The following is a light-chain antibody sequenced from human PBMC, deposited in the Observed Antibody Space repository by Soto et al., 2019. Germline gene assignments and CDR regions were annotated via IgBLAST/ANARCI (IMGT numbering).Light chain of an antibody. CDR2: GAS. J-gene: IGKJ1*01. V-gene: IGKV3-20*01. Sequence: EIVLTQSPGTLSLSPGERATLSCRASQSVSCSYLAWYQQKPGQAPRLLIYGASSRATGIPDRFSGSGSGTDSAVTISRLEPEDFAVYSCQQYGSSTLTFGQGTKAEIK. CDR3: QQYGSSTLT. CDR1: QSVSCSY.